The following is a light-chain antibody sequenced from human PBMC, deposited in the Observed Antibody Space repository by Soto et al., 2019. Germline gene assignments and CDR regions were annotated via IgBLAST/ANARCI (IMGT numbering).Light chain of an antibody. J-gene: IGLJ1*01. CDR2: EVS. V-gene: IGLV2-14*01. CDR1: SSDVGRYNY. Sequence: QSVLTQPASVSVSPGQSITISCSGTSSDVGRYNYVSWYQQHPGKAPKLMIYEVSNRPSGVSHRFSGSKSGNTASLTISGLQAEDEADYYCSSYASNNLYVFGTGTKVTVL. CDR3: SSYASNNLYV.